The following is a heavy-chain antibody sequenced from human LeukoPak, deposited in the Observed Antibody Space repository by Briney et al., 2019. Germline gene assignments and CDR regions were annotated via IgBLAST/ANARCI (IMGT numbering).Heavy chain of an antibody. CDR3: AREVSLSL. V-gene: IGHV3-7*01. CDR2: IKHDGSEK. CDR1: GFIFTNYF. Sequence: GGSLRLSCAASGFIFTNYFMSWVRQAPGKGLEWVASIKHDGSEKYYVDSVRGRFTISRDNTMNSLYLQMSSLRAEDTAVYYCAREVSLSLWGQGTTVTVSS. D-gene: IGHD5/OR15-5a*01. J-gene: IGHJ6*02.